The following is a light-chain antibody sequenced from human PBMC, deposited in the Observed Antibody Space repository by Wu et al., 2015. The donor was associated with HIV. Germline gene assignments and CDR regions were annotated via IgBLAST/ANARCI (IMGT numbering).Light chain of an antibody. CDR3: QQRSNWPWT. CDR1: QSVSGY. CDR2: DSS. V-gene: IGKV3-11*01. Sequence: EIVLTQSPGTLYLSPGERATLSCRASQSVSGYLAWYQQKPGQAPRLLIYDSSNRATGIPARFSGSGSGTDFTLTISSLEPEDFTVYYCQQRSNWPWTFGQGTKVEIK. J-gene: IGKJ1*01.